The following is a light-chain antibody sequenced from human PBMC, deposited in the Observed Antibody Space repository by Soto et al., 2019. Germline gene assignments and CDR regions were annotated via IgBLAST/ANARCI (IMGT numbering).Light chain of an antibody. J-gene: IGKJ1*01. CDR2: GGS. V-gene: IGKV3-20*01. CDR3: QLYRT. CDR1: QSFKSSY. Sequence: EIVLAQSPGALSLSPGDSAALSCRASQSFKSSYLAWYQQKPGQAPKLLIHGGSTRATGISDRFSGSGSGTDFTLTISRLEPEDFAVYYCQLYRTFGQGTKVDI.